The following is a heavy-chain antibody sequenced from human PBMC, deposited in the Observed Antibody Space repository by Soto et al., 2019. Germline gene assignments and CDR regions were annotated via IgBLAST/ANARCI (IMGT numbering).Heavy chain of an antibody. V-gene: IGHV4-31*03. Sequence: QVQLQESGPGLVKPSQTLSLTCTVSGGSISSGGYYWSWIRQHPGNGLEWIGYIYYSGSTYYNPSLKSRFTLSLDTSKNQFSLKLSSVSAADTAVYYCARSGYSYGPNPLLYWGQGTLVTVSS. CDR1: GGSISSGGYY. D-gene: IGHD5-18*01. CDR3: ARSGYSYGPNPLLY. J-gene: IGHJ4*02. CDR2: IYYSGST.